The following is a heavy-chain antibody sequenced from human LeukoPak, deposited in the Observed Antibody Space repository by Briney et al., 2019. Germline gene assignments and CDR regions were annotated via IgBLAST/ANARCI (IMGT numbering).Heavy chain of an antibody. Sequence: GASVKVSCKASGYTFTGYYMHWVRQAPGQGLEWMGWINPNSGGTNYAQKFQGRVTMTRDTSISTAYMELSRLRSDDTAVYYCAREPGYCSSTSCSSPFDYWGQGTLVTVSS. V-gene: IGHV1-2*02. D-gene: IGHD2-2*03. CDR3: AREPGYCSSTSCSSPFDY. CDR2: INPNSGGT. CDR1: GYTFTGYY. J-gene: IGHJ4*02.